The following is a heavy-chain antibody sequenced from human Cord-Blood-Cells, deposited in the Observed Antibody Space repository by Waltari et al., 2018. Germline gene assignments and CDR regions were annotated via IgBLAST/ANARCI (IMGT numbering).Heavy chain of an antibody. D-gene: IGHD7-27*01. Sequence: QVQLQQWGAGLLKPSETLSLTCAVSGGSFSGYYWSWIRQPPGKGLEWIGEINHSGSTNYNPSLKSRVTTSVDTSKNQFSLKLSSVTAADTAVYYCARGWGGHWYFDLWGRGTLVTVSS. CDR2: INHSGST. CDR1: GGSFSGYY. CDR3: ARGWGGHWYFDL. V-gene: IGHV4-34*01. J-gene: IGHJ2*01.